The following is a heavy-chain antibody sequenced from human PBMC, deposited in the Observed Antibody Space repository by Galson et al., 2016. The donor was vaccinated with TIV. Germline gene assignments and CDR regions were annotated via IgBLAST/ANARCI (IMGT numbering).Heavy chain of an antibody. Sequence: SLRLSCAASGFTFSDTWMTWVRQAPGKGLEWVGLIKRNSDGGTTDYAAPVNGRFTISRDDSKNTLYLQMNSLKSEATAFYYCTTGTGKTKSDYWGQGHLVPVSS. CDR2: IKRNSDGGTT. V-gene: IGHV3-15*01. D-gene: IGHD1/OR15-1a*01. CDR3: TTGTGKTKSDY. CDR1: GFTFSDTW. J-gene: IGHJ4*02.